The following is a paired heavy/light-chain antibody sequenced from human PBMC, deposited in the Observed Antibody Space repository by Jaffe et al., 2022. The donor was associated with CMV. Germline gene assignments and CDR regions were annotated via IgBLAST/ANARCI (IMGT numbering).Light chain of an antibody. CDR1: QSVSRY. V-gene: IGKV3-11*01. CDR2: DAS. J-gene: IGKJ2*01. CDR3: QQRSNSYT. Sequence: EIVLTQSPATLSLSPGERATLSCRASQSVSRYLAWYQQKPGQAPRLLIYDASNRATGIPVRFSGSGSGSDFTLTISSLEPEDFAVYYCQQRSNSYTFGQGTKLEIK.
Heavy chain of an antibody. D-gene: IGHD2-15*01. CDR2: ISYSGST. J-gene: IGHJ5*02. CDR3: AALRGYCSGGSCGNWFDP. V-gene: IGHV4-59*03. Sequence: QVQLQESGPGLVKASETLSLTCTVSGASISTYYWGWIRQPPGKGLEWIGYISYSGSTNYNLSLKSRAIISVETSKNQFSLKLSSVTAADTAVYFCAALRGYCSGGSCGNWFDPWGQGTLVTVSS. CDR1: GASISTYY.